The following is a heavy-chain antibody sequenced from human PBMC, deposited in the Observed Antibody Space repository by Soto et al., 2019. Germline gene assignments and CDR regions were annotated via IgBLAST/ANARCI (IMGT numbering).Heavy chain of an antibody. Sequence: GGSLRLSCAASGFTFSNYAMSWVRQAPGKGLEWVSAISGSGISTHYADSVKGRFTISSDNSKNTLFLQMNSLRAEDTAVYYCAKETEGNSGYAFDYWGQGTLVTVSS. V-gene: IGHV3-23*01. CDR1: GFTFSNYA. CDR2: ISGSGIST. D-gene: IGHD5-12*01. CDR3: AKETEGNSGYAFDY. J-gene: IGHJ4*02.